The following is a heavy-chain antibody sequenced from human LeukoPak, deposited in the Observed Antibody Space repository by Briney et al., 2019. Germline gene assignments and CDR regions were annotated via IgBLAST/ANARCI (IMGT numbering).Heavy chain of an antibody. CDR2: ISSSSSTI. Sequence: GGSLRLSCAASGFTFSSYSMNWVRQAPGKGLEWVSYISSSSSTIYYADSVKGRFTISRDNAKNSLYLQMNSLRDEDTAVYYCARLEWWDLLPSPDYWGQGTLVTVSS. J-gene: IGHJ4*02. D-gene: IGHD1-26*01. V-gene: IGHV3-48*02. CDR3: ARLEWWDLLPSPDY. CDR1: GFTFSSYS.